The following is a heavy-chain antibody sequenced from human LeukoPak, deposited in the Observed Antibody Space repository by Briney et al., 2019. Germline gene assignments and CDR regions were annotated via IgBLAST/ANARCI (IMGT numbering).Heavy chain of an antibody. CDR2: IYSGGST. CDR3: ARLRGYYYYGMDV. J-gene: IGHJ6*02. CDR1: GFTVSSNY. Sequence: GGSLRLSCAASGFTVSSNYMSWVRQAPGKGLEWVSVIYSGGSTYYADSVKGRFTISRDNSKNTLYLQMNSLRAEDTAVYYCARLRGYYYYGMDVWGPGTTVTVSS. V-gene: IGHV3-66*04.